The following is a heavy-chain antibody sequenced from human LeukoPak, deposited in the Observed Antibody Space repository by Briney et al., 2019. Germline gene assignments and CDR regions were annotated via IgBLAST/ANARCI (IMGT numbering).Heavy chain of an antibody. D-gene: IGHD3-16*02. J-gene: IGHJ3*02. Sequence: ASVKVSCKASGYTFTSYGISWVRQAPGRGLEWMGWISAYNGNTNYAQKLQGRVTMTTDTSTSTAYMELRSLRSDDTAVYYCARDRIFFYDYVWGSYRHDAFDIWGQGTMVTVSS. CDR3: ARDRIFFYDYVWGSYRHDAFDI. V-gene: IGHV1-18*01. CDR2: ISAYNGNT. CDR1: GYTFTSYG.